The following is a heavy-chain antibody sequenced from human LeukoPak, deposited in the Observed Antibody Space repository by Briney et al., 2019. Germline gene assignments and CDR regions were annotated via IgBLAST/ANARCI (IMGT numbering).Heavy chain of an antibody. CDR2: IYYSGST. Sequence: SQTLSLTCTVSGGSISSGGYYWSWIRQHPGKGLVCIRFIYYSGSTYYNPSLKSRVTISVDTSKNQFSLKLSSVTAADTAVYYCAREYDFWSGFSLGGMDVWGQGTTVTVSS. CDR3: AREYDFWSGFSLGGMDV. D-gene: IGHD3-3*01. CDR1: GGSISSGGYY. J-gene: IGHJ6*02. V-gene: IGHV4-31*03.